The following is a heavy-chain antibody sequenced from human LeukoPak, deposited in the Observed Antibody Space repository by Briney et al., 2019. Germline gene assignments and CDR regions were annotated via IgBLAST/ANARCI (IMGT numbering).Heavy chain of an antibody. J-gene: IGHJ6*02. Sequence: KSSETLSLTCTVSGGSISSYYWSWIRQPPGKGLEWIGYIYYSGSTNYNPPLKSRATISVDTSKNQFSLKLSSVTAADTAVYYCARDDSSSWSPGGYYGMDVWGQGTTVTVSS. CDR2: IYYSGST. CDR1: GGSISSYY. CDR3: ARDDSSSWSPGGYYGMDV. V-gene: IGHV4-59*01. D-gene: IGHD6-13*01.